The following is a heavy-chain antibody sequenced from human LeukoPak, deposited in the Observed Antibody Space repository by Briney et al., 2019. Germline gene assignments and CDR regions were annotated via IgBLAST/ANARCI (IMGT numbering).Heavy chain of an antibody. CDR3: ARSSRRGVLTDPDY. D-gene: IGHD2-8*01. CDR1: GGSISSYY. V-gene: IGHV4-4*07. J-gene: IGHJ4*02. Sequence: PSETLSLTCTVSGGSISSYYWSWIRQPAGKGLEWSGRIYTSGSTNYNPSLKSRVTMSVDTSKNQFSLKLSSVTAADTAVYYCARSSRRGVLTDPDYWGQGTLVTVSS. CDR2: IYTSGST.